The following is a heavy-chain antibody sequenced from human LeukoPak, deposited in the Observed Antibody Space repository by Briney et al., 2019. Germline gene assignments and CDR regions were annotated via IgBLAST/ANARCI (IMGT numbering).Heavy chain of an antibody. CDR2: IKQDGSEK. D-gene: IGHD5-18*01. V-gene: IGHV3-7*01. J-gene: IGHJ6*02. Sequence: GGSLRLSCAASGFTFSSYWMSWVRQAPGKGLEWVANIKQDGSEKYYVYSVKGRFTISRDNAKNSLYLQMNSLRAEDTAVYYCARDEYSYGYNTVYYYGMDVWGQGTTVTVSS. CDR1: GFTFSSYW. CDR3: ARDEYSYGYNTVYYYGMDV.